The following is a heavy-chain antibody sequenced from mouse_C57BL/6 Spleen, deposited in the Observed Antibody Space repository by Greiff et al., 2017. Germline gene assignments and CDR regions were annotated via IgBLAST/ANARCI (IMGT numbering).Heavy chain of an antibody. CDR1: GFTFSSYG. J-gene: IGHJ4*01. D-gene: IGHD4-1*01. Sequence: EVKLVESGGDLVKPGGSLKLSCAASGFTFSSYGMSWVRQTPDKRLEWVATISSGGSYTYYPDSVKGRFPISRDNAKNTLYLQMSSLRSEDTAMDYYARLWDGYAMDYWGQGTSVTVSS. CDR3: ARLWDGYAMDY. CDR2: ISSGGSYT. V-gene: IGHV5-6*01.